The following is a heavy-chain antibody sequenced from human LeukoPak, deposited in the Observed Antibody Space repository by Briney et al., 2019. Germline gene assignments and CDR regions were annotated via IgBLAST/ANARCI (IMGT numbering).Heavy chain of an antibody. CDR1: GGSMSTYY. CDR2: IYYSGST. V-gene: IGHV4-59*01. Sequence: PSETLSLTCTVSGGSMSTYYWSWIRQSPGKGLEWIGYIYYSGSTSYNPSLKSRLTISIDTSKTQFDLKLSSVPAADTAVYYCARVVYSGSWGYFDYWGQGILVTVSS. J-gene: IGHJ4*02. D-gene: IGHD3-10*01. CDR3: ARVVYSGSWGYFDY.